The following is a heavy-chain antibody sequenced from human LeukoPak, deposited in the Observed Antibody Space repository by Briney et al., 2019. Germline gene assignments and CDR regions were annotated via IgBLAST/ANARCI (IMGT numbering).Heavy chain of an antibody. CDR3: ARGRRGIFGAYYYDSSGYYFHYFDY. D-gene: IGHD3-22*01. CDR1: GGSISNYF. CDR2: IYSSGSA. Sequence: SETLSLTCSVSGGSISNYFWSWIRQPPGKGLEWVGYIYSSGSANYNPSLRSRVVISVDTSRNQFSLKLSSVTAADAAVYYCARGRRGIFGAYYYDSSGYYFHYFDYWGQGTLVTVSS. V-gene: IGHV4-59*01. J-gene: IGHJ4*02.